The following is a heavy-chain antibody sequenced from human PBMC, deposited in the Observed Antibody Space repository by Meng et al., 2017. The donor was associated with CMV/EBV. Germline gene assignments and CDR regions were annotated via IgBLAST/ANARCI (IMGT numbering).Heavy chain of an antibody. D-gene: IGHD1-26*01. V-gene: IGHV1-69*05. J-gene: IGHJ4*02. CDR1: GYTFTGYY. CDR2: IIPIFGTA. CDR3: ARQNLGATHFDY. Sequence: SVKVSCKASGYTFTGYYMHWVRQAPGQGLEWMGGIIPIFGTANYAQKFQGRVTITTDESTSTAYMELSSLRSEDTAVYYCARQNLGATHFDYWGQGTLVTVSS.